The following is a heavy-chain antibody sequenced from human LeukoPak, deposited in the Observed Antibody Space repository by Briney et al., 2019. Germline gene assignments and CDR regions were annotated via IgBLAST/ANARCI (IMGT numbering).Heavy chain of an antibody. CDR2: INPAGTGT. CDR1: GFSFSAYW. D-gene: IGHD2-15*01. V-gene: IGHV3-7*01. J-gene: IGHJ4*02. CDR3: ARFGYVAAVDL. Sequence: GGSLRLSCAASGFSFSAYWMTWVRQAPGTGLEWVANINPAGTGTYYVDPVKGRFTISRDNAKNLLYLQMNSLRAEDTVVYYCARFGYVAAVDLWGQGTLVTVSS.